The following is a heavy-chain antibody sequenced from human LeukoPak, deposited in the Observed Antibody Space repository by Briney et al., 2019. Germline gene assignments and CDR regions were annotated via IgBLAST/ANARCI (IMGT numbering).Heavy chain of an antibody. CDR1: GGSISSYY. Sequence: SETLSLTCTVSGGSISSYYWSWIRQPPGKGLEWIGSMYYSGSTNYNPSLKSRLTISVDTSKNQFSLRLSSVTAADTAVYYCARDGCPTTKSGCVGNWFDPWGQGTLVTVSS. J-gene: IGHJ5*02. V-gene: IGHV4-59*01. D-gene: IGHD1-26*01. CDR2: MYYSGST. CDR3: ARDGCPTTKSGCVGNWFDP.